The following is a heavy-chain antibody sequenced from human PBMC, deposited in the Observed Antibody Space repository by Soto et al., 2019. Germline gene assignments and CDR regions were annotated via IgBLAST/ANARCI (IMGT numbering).Heavy chain of an antibody. J-gene: IGHJ3*02. CDR3: ARGWGMGRYSSSWYEAFDI. D-gene: IGHD6-13*01. CDR1: GFTFSSYS. V-gene: IGHV3-48*01. Sequence: GGSLRLSCAASGFTFSSYSMNWVRQAPGKGLEWVSYISSSSSTIYYADSVKGRFTISRDNAKNSLYLQMNSLRAEDTAVYYCARGWGMGRYSSSWYEAFDIWGQGTMVTVSS. CDR2: ISSSSSTI.